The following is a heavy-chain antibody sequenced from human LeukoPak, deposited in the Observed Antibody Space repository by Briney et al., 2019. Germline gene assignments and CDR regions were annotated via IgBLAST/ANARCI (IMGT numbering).Heavy chain of an antibody. CDR3: ARGGRIVVVPAAIVNWFDP. V-gene: IGHV3-30*04. CDR2: ISYDGSNK. CDR1: GFTFSSCA. J-gene: IGHJ5*02. D-gene: IGHD2-2*01. Sequence: PGRSLRLSCAASGFTFSSCAMHWVRQAPGKGLEWVAVISYDGSNKYYADSVKGRFTISRDNSKNTLYLQMNSLRAEDTAVYYCARGGRIVVVPAAIVNWFDPWGQGTLVTVSS.